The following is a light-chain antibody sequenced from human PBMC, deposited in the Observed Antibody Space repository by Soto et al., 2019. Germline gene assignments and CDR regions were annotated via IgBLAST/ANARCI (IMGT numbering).Light chain of an antibody. CDR3: AEWDDIVSGLV. CDR2: RAD. Sequence: QSVLTQPPSASGTPGQTVTISCSGRSSNIGSNYVYWYQQLPGTAPRLLMYRADQRPSGVPDRFSGSESGTSASLAISGLRSEDEADYYCAEWDDIVSGLVFSGGTKLTVL. CDR1: SSNIGSNY. J-gene: IGLJ2*01. V-gene: IGLV1-47*01.